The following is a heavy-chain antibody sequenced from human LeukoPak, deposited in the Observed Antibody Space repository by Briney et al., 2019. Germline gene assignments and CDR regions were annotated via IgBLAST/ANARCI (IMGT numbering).Heavy chain of an antibody. CDR3: ARAYYYDSSGYFYYYYYYMDV. D-gene: IGHD3-22*01. Sequence: ASVKVSCKASGYTFTSYDINWVRQATGQGLEWMGWMNPNSGNTGYAQKFQGRVTMTRNTSISTAYMELSSLRSEDTAVYYCARAYYYDSSGYFYYYYYYMDVWGKGTTVTISS. CDR1: GYTFTSYD. J-gene: IGHJ6*03. V-gene: IGHV1-8*01. CDR2: MNPNSGNT.